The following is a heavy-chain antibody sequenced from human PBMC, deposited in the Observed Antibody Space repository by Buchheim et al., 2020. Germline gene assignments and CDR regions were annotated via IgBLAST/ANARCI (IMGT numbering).Heavy chain of an antibody. V-gene: IGHV1-8*01. D-gene: IGHD3-10*01. CDR2: MNPNSGNT. CDR3: AINTGFGELLDYYYYGMDV. CDR1: GYTFTSYD. Sequence: QVQLVQSGAEVKKPGASVKVSCKASGYTFTSYDINWVRQATGQGLEWMGWMNPNSGNTGYAQKFPGRVAMTRNTSISTAYMELSSLRSEDTAVYYCAINTGFGELLDYYYYGMDVWGQGTT. J-gene: IGHJ6*02.